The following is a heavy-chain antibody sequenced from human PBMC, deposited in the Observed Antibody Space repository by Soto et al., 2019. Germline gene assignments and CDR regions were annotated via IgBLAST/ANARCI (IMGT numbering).Heavy chain of an antibody. CDR3: ARLASLLQPIDY. Sequence: GESLKISCQASGYTFTNYWIAWVRHMPWRGLEWMGLIFPRDSDTRYNSSFEGQVTISSDRSLATAYLQWTSLKASDTAIYFCARLASLLQPIDYWGKGTPVTVS. V-gene: IGHV5-51*01. D-gene: IGHD2-15*01. J-gene: IGHJ4*02. CDR1: GYTFTNYW. CDR2: IFPRDSDT.